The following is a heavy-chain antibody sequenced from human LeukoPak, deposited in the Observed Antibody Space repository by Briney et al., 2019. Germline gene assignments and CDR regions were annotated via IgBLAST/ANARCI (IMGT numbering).Heavy chain of an antibody. CDR2: ISGSGGST. CDR1: RFTFSSYA. D-gene: IGHD3-10*01. CDR3: AKLPRGSGSYYAFDY. J-gene: IGHJ4*02. V-gene: IGHV3-23*01. Sequence: GGSLRLSCAASRFTFSSYAMSWVGQARGKGLEWVSAISGSGGSTYYADSVKGRFTISRDNSKNTLYLQMNSLRAEDTAVYYCAKLPRGSGSYYAFDYWGQGALVIVSS.